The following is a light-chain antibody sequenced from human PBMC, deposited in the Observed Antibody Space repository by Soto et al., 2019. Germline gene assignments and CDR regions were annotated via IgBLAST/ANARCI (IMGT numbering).Light chain of an antibody. Sequence: EFVLTQSPGTLSLSPGERATLSCRASQSLISTSLAWYHQKPGQAPRLLIYGASRRATGIPDRFSGSGSGTDFTLTITRLEPEDFAVYYCQQYGDSPMTFGQGTKVEIK. J-gene: IGKJ1*01. CDR2: GAS. CDR1: QSLISTS. CDR3: QQYGDSPMT. V-gene: IGKV3-20*01.